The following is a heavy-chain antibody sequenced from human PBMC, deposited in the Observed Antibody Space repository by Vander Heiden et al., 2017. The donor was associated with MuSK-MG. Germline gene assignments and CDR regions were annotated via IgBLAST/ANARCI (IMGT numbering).Heavy chain of an antibody. D-gene: IGHD2-15*01. CDR3: ARQAYCSGGSCGFDL. CDR2: VYPGDSDA. CDR1: GFSFNSYW. Sequence: EVQLVQSEAEVKKSGASLKISCQGSGFSFNSYWIGWVRQMPGKGLEWMGIVYPGDSDARYSPSFQDQVTISTDKSIGAAYLQWSRLKASDTAMYYCARQAYCSGGSCGFDLWGQGSLVTVSS. V-gene: IGHV5-51*01. J-gene: IGHJ5*02.